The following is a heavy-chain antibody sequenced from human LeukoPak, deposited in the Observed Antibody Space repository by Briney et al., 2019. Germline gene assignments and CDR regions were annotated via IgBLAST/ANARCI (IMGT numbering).Heavy chain of an antibody. V-gene: IGHV4-59*08. CDR1: GGSISSYY. CDR2: IYYSGST. D-gene: IGHD3-10*01. Sequence: SETLSLTCTVSGGSISSYYWSWIRQPPGKGLEWIGYIYYSGSTNYNPSLESRVTISVDTSKNQFSLKLSSVTAADTAVYYCARYGSGTDYWGQGTLVTVSS. J-gene: IGHJ4*02. CDR3: ARYGSGTDY.